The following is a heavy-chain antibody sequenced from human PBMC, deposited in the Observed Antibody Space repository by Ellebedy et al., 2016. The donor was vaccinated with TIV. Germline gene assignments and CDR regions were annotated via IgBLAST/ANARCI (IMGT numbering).Heavy chain of an antibody. D-gene: IGHD6-13*01. J-gene: IGHJ5*02. CDR2: IKSKTDGGTT. CDR1: GFTFSNAW. CDR3: TTSIAAAGTLGSFNP. V-gene: IGHV3-15*01. Sequence: GESLKISXAASGFTFSNAWMSWVRQAPGKGLEWVGRIKSKTDGGTTDYAAPVKGRFTISRDDSKNTLYLQMNSLKTEDTAVYYCTTSIAAAGTLGSFNPWGQGTLVTVSS.